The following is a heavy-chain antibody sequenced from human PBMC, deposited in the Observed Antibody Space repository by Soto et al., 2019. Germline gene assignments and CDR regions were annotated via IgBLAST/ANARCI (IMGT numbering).Heavy chain of an antibody. CDR3: ARVTRYSSSSGYYYGMDV. CDR1: GFTFSSYC. D-gene: IGHD6-6*01. V-gene: IGHV3-33*01. CDR2: IWYDGSNK. Sequence: RRLSCAASGFTFSSYCMHWVRQAPGKGLEWVAVIWYDGSNKYYADSVKGRFTISRDNSKNTLYLQMNSLRAEDTAVYYCARVTRYSSSSGYYYGMDVWGQGTTVTVSS. J-gene: IGHJ6*02.